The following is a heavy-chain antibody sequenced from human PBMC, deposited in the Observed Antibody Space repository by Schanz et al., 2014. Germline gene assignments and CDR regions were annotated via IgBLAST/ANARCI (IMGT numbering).Heavy chain of an antibody. CDR1: GGSISSGGYS. J-gene: IGHJ6*02. CDR2: IFFRGST. V-gene: IGHV4-30-4*07. Sequence: QVQLQESGPGLVKPSQTLSLTCAVSGGSISSGGYSWSWIRQPPGKGLEWIGYIFFRGSTYYNPSLKSRVTISMDTPKNQFSLRLPSVTAADTAVYYCYGMDVWGQGTTVTVSS. CDR3: YGMDV.